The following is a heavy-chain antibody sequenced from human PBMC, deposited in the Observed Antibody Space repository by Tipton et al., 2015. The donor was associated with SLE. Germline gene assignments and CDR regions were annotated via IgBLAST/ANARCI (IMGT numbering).Heavy chain of an antibody. CDR1: GDSISNHY. D-gene: IGHD3-10*01. CDR3: AREGGYAGSGSYGTV. V-gene: IGHV4-59*11. Sequence: GLVKPSETLSLTCIVSGDSISNHYWSWMRQPPGKGLEWIGYISYSGTTNYNPSLKSRVTISIDTSKNQFSLKLNSVTAADTAVYFCAREGGYAGSGSYGTVWGQGTTVTVSS. J-gene: IGHJ6*02. CDR2: ISYSGTT.